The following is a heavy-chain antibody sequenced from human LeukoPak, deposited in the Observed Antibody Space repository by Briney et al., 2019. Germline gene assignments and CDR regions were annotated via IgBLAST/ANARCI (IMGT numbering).Heavy chain of an antibody. CDR2: IIPIFGIA. CDR1: GGTFSSYA. V-gene: IGHV1-69*04. D-gene: IGHD2-15*01. J-gene: IGHJ6*02. CDR3: ASLDGYCSGGSCYSPDYYGMDV. Sequence: SAKVSCKASGGTFSSYAISWVRQAPGQGLEWMGRIIPIFGIANYAQKFQGRVTITADKSTSTAYMELSSLRSEDTAVYYCASLDGYCSGGSCYSPDYYGMDVWGQGTTVTVSS.